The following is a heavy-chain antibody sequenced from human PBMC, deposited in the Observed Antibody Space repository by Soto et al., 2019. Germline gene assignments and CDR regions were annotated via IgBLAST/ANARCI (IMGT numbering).Heavy chain of an antibody. J-gene: IGHJ4*02. V-gene: IGHV3-23*01. D-gene: IGHD5-12*01. CDR2: ISGSGGST. CDR3: AKARGDIVATISGY. Sequence: GGSLRLSCAASGFTFSSYAMSWVRQAPGKGLEWVSAISGSGGSTYSADSVKGRFTISRDNSKNTLYLQMNSLRAEDTAVYYCAKARGDIVATISGYWGQGTLVTVSS. CDR1: GFTFSSYA.